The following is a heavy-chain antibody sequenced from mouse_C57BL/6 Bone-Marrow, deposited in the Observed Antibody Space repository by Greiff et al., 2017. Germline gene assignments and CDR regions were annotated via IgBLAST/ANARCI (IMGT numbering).Heavy chain of an antibody. V-gene: IGHV1-42*01. Sequence: EVKLQESGPELVKPGASVKISCKASGYSFTGYYMNWVKQSPEKSLEWIGEINPSTGGTTYNQKFKAKATLTVDKSSSTAYMQLKSLTSEDSAVYYCARWGGYYGSSFFDYWGQGTTLTVSS. CDR2: INPSTGGT. D-gene: IGHD1-1*01. J-gene: IGHJ2*01. CDR3: ARWGGYYGSSFFDY. CDR1: GYSFTGYY.